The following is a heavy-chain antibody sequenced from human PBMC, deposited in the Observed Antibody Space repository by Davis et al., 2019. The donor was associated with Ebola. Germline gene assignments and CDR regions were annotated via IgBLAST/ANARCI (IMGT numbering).Heavy chain of an antibody. J-gene: IGHJ4*02. V-gene: IGHV1-18*01. D-gene: IGHD3-22*01. CDR1: GYTFTSYA. CDR3: ARVYYYDRFDY. CDR2: ISAYNGNT. Sequence: ASVKVSCKASGYTFTSYAMHWVRQAPGQRLEWMGWISAYNGNTNYAQKLQGRVTMTTDTSTSTAYMELRSLRSDDTAVYYCARVYYYDRFDYWGQGTLVTVSS.